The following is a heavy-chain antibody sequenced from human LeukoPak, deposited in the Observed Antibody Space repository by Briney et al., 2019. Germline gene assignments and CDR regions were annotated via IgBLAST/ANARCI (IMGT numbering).Heavy chain of an antibody. J-gene: IGHJ6*02. D-gene: IGHD2-2*01. V-gene: IGHV4-30-4*01. CDR2: IYFSGST. Sequence: SQTLSLTCTVSGGSISSGDYYWSWIRQPPGKGLEWIGFIYFSGSTYYNPSLKSRVTISVDTSKNHFSLKLCSVTAADTAVYYCARDRVDCGSASCAHWRRASYYYYGMDVWGQGTTVTVSS. CDR3: ARDRVDCGSASCAHWRRASYYYYGMDV. CDR1: GGSISSGDYY.